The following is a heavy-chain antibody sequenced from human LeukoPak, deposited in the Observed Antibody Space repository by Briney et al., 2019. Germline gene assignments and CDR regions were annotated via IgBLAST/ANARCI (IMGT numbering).Heavy chain of an antibody. J-gene: IGHJ5*02. CDR3: ARSPTAAVDFNWFDP. D-gene: IGHD6-13*01. CDR2: ISAYNGNT. Sequence: ASVTVSFKASGYTFTIYGISWMRQAPGQGLEWMGWISAYNGNTNYAQKLQGRVTMTTDTSTSTAYMELRSLRSDDTAVYYCARSPTAAVDFNWFDPWGQGTLVTVSS. CDR1: GYTFTIYG. V-gene: IGHV1-18*01.